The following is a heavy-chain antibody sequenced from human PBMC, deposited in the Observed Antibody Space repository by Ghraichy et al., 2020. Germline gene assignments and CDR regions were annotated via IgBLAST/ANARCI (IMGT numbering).Heavy chain of an antibody. CDR1: GGSISSSSYY. Sequence: SETLSPTCTVSGGSISSSSYYWGWIRQPPGKGLEWIGSIYYSGSTYYNPSLKSRVTISVDTSKNQFSLKLSSVTAADTAVYYCASGPEDLRYYDFWSGSRKGPFDYWGQGTLVTVSS. J-gene: IGHJ4*02. CDR2: IYYSGST. V-gene: IGHV4-39*01. CDR3: ASGPEDLRYYDFWSGSRKGPFDY. D-gene: IGHD3-3*01.